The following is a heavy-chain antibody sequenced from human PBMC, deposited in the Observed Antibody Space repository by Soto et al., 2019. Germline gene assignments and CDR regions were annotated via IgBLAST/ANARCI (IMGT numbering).Heavy chain of an antibody. CDR3: ARRGGPRGYSYGHHDY. Sequence: SVKVSCKASGGTFSSYAISWVRQAPGQGLEWMGGIIPIFGTANYAQKFQGRVTITADESTSTAYMELSSLRSEDTAVYYFARRGGPRGYSYGHHDYWGQGTLVTVSS. CDR2: IIPIFGTA. V-gene: IGHV1-69*13. D-gene: IGHD5-18*01. J-gene: IGHJ4*02. CDR1: GGTFSSYA.